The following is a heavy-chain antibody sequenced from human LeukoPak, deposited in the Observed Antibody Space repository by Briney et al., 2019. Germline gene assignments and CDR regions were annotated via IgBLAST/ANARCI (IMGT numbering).Heavy chain of an antibody. CDR1: GYTFTGYY. D-gene: IGHD2-2*01. V-gene: IGHV1-2*02. Sequence: ASVKVSCKASGYTFTGYYMHWVRQAPGQGLEWMGWINPNSGGTNYAQKFQGRVTMTRDTSISTAYMELSRLRSDDTAVYYCARDTGGCSSTSCYSDYYYYYYMDVWGKGTTVTVSS. CDR2: INPNSGGT. J-gene: IGHJ6*03. CDR3: ARDTGGCSSTSCYSDYYYYYYMDV.